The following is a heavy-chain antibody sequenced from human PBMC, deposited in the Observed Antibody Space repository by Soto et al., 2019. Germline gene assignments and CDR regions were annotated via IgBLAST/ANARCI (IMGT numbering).Heavy chain of an antibody. V-gene: IGHV1-69*13. CDR3: ARGAVAAADLYYFDY. D-gene: IGHD6-13*01. Sequence: GASVKVSCKASGGTFSSYAISWVRQAPGQGLEWMGGIIPIFGTANYAQKFQGRVTITADESTSTAYMELSSLRSEDTAVYYCARGAVAAADLYYFDYWGQGTLVTVSS. CDR1: GGTFSSYA. CDR2: IIPIFGTA. J-gene: IGHJ4*02.